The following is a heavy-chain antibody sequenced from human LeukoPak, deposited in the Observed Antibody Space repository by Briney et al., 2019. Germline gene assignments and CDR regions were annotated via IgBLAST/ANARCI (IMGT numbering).Heavy chain of an antibody. CDR1: GFTFSSYW. V-gene: IGHV3-7*01. D-gene: IGHD2-2*02. Sequence: GGSLRLSCAASGFTFSSYWMSWVRQAPGKGLEWVANIKQDGSEKYYVDSVKGRFTISRDNAKNSLYLQMNSLRAEDTAVYYCASVSRYCSSTSCYSFDYWGQGTLVTASS. J-gene: IGHJ4*02. CDR3: ASVSRYCSSTSCYSFDY. CDR2: IKQDGSEK.